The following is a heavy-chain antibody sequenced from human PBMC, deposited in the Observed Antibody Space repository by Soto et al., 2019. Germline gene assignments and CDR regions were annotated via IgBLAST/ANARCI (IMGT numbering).Heavy chain of an antibody. Sequence: EVQLVESGGGLVKPGGSLRLSCAASGFTFSSYSMNWVRQAPGKGLEWVSSISSSSSYIYYADSVKGRFTISRDNAKNSLYLQMNILRVEDTAVYFCAKDSATLAVAGTRSDYWGQGTLVTVSS. D-gene: IGHD6-19*01. V-gene: IGHV3-21*01. J-gene: IGHJ4*02. CDR1: GFTFSSYS. CDR2: ISSSSSYI. CDR3: AKDSATLAVAGTRSDY.